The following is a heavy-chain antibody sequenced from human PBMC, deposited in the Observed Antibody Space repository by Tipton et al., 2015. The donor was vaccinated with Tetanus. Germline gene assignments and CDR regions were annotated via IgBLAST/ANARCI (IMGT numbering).Heavy chain of an antibody. V-gene: IGHV4-59*01. D-gene: IGHD1-14*01. J-gene: IGHJ4*02. CDR2: IHYSGGT. CDR3: ARETPGAGHFDY. CDR1: GGSINPYY. Sequence: TLSLTCSVSGGSINPYYWNWIRQLPGKGLEWIGYIHYSGGTNYNPSLTSAVTMSVDTAKNHFSLTVNSATAADTAVYYCARETPGAGHFDYWGQGTPVTVSS.